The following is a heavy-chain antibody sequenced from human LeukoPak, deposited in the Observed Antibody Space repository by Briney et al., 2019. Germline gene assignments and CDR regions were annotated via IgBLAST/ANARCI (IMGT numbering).Heavy chain of an antibody. CDR2: FDPEDGET. CDR1: GYTLTELS. CDR3: ATPYYYDSSGYSDSFDY. V-gene: IGHV1-24*01. Sequence: ASVKASCKVSGYTLTELSMHWVRQAPGKGLDWMGGFDPEDGETIYAQKFQGRVTMTEDTSTDTAYMELSSLRSEDTAVYYCATPYYYDSSGYSDSFDYWGQGTLVTVSS. J-gene: IGHJ4*02. D-gene: IGHD3-22*01.